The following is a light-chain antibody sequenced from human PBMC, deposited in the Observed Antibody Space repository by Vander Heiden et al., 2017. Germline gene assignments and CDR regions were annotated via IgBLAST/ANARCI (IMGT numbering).Light chain of an antibody. CDR1: QSVSSSY. Sequence: EIVLTQSPGTLSLSPGERATLSCRASQSVSSSYLAWYQQKPGQAPRLLIDGASSRATGIPDRFSGSGSGTDFTLTISRLEPEDVAVYYCQQYGSSSYTFGQGTKLEIK. V-gene: IGKV3-20*01. J-gene: IGKJ2*01. CDR3: QQYGSSSYT. CDR2: GAS.